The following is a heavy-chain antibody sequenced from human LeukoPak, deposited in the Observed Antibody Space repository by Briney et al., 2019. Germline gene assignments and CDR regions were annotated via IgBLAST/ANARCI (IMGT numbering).Heavy chain of an antibody. CDR3: ARESGYYYDSSGYGPDYYYYYYMDV. CDR2: IYTSGST. Sequence: SETLSLTCTVSGGSISSYYWIWMRQPAGKGREESRRIYTSGSTNYSPSLNSRVTMSVDTSKNQFSLKLSSVTAADTAVYYCARESGYYYDSSGYGPDYYYYYYMDVWGKGTTVTVSS. CDR1: GGSISSYY. D-gene: IGHD3-22*01. J-gene: IGHJ6*03. V-gene: IGHV4-4*07.